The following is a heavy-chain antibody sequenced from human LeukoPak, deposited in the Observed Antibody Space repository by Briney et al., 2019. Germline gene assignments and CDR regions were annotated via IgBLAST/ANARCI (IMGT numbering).Heavy chain of an antibody. CDR3: ARHRTYSSSWFDY. D-gene: IGHD6-13*01. V-gene: IGHV4-39*01. J-gene: IGHJ4*02. CDR1: GGSISSSSYY. Sequence: SETLSLTCTVSGGSISSSSYYWGWIRQPPGKGLEWIGSIYYSGSTYYNPSLKSRVTISVDTSKNQFSLKLSSVTAADTAVYYCARHRTYSSSWFDYWGQGTLVTVSS. CDR2: IYYSGST.